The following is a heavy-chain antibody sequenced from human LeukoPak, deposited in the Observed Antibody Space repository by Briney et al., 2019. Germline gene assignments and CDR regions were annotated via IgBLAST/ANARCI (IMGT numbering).Heavy chain of an antibody. Sequence: GGSLRLSCAASGFTLSNFALHWVRQATGKGLEWVSAIGTAGDTFYPGSVKGRFTISRENAKNSLYLQMNNLRAEDTAVYYCARQMTPHGNFDYWGQGTLVTVSS. D-gene: IGHD1-26*01. CDR3: ARQMTPHGNFDY. J-gene: IGHJ4*02. CDR2: IGTAGDT. CDR1: GFTLSNFA. V-gene: IGHV3-13*01.